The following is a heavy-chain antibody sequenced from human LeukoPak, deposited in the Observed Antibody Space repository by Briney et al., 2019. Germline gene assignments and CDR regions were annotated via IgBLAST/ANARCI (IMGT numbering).Heavy chain of an antibody. V-gene: IGHV4-39*07. J-gene: IGHJ4*02. CDR2: IYYSGTT. CDR1: GGSISSSSYY. Sequence: SETLSLTCTVSGGSISSSSYYWGWIRQPPGKGLEWIGNIYYSGTTYYNPSLKSRVTISLDTSNNQFSLRLSSVTAADTAVYYCARSRSIPSRVLRYSGYFDYWGQGTLVTVSS. D-gene: IGHD3-9*01. CDR3: ARSRSIPSRVLRYSGYFDY.